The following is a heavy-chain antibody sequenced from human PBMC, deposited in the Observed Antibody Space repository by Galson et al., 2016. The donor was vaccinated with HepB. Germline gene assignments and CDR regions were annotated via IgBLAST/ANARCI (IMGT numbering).Heavy chain of an antibody. J-gene: IGHJ4*02. CDR3: ARILGDYIDF. CDR1: GFSLTTSGMS. Sequence: PALVKPTQTLRLTCTFSGFSLTTSGMSVTWIRQPPGKALEWLAHIDWDDDKSYSTSLKTRLSISKDTSKNQVVLTLTNMDPVDTATYYCARILGDYIDFWGQGTLVTVSS. CDR2: IDWDDDK. V-gene: IGHV2-70*01. D-gene: IGHD4-17*01.